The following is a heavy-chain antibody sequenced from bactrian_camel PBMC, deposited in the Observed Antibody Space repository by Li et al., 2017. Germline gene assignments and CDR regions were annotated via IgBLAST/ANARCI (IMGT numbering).Heavy chain of an antibody. J-gene: IGHJ4*01. CDR3: AASWDRTEYNY. CDR1: GYYYSSNC. CDR2: IWNGRDSP. V-gene: IGHV3S54*01. Sequence: HVQLVESGGGSVQAGGFLRLSCVASGYYYSSNCMGWFRQVPGKEREGVAAIWNGRDSPYYADSVKGRFTVSRDNAKNTVYLQMNSLKSEDTALYYCAASWDRTEYNYWGQGTQVTVS. D-gene: IGHD6*01.